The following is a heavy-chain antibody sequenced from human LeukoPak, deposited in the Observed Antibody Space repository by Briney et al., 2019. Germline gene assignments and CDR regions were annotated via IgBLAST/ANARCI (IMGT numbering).Heavy chain of an antibody. Sequence: GGSLRPSCAASGLTFADFWTNWVRLAPGRGLEWLANINPDGNEKYYVDSVKGRFAMSRDNAKNEVYLEMNSLRAEDTGVYYCSGRDSSRSPRAYWGQGTLVSVSS. D-gene: IGHD6-13*01. J-gene: IGHJ4*02. V-gene: IGHV3-7*01. CDR1: GLTFADFW. CDR2: INPDGNEK. CDR3: SGRDSSRSPRAY.